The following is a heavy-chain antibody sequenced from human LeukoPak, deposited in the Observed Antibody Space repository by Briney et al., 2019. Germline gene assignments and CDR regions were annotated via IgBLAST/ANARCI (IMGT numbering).Heavy chain of an antibody. CDR3: AKDAQRGFDYSTSLEH. D-gene: IGHD4-11*01. J-gene: IGHJ4*02. Sequence: PGGSLRLSCEASGFTYSHYGMHWVRQAPGKGLEWVAVIWSDGTNQYYADSVKGRFTISRDNFKNMVSLQMNRLRAEDTAVYYWAKDAQRGFDYSTSLEHWGQGALVTVSS. CDR1: GFTYSHYG. V-gene: IGHV3-33*06. CDR2: IWSDGTNQ.